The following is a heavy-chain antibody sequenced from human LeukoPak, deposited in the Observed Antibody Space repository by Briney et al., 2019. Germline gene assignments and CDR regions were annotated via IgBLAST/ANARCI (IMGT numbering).Heavy chain of an antibody. Sequence: GASVKVSCKASGYTFTNYYMHWVRQAPGQGLEWMGWINAGNGNTKYSQKFQGRVTITRDTSASTAYMELSSLRSEDTAVYYCARDPPPGMVNTFDIWGQGTMVTVSS. CDR2: INAGNGNT. D-gene: IGHD5-18*01. V-gene: IGHV1-3*01. CDR1: GYTFTNYY. CDR3: ARDPPPGMVNTFDI. J-gene: IGHJ3*02.